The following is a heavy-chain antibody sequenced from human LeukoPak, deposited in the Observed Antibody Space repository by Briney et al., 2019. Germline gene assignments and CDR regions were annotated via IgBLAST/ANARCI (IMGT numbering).Heavy chain of an antibody. V-gene: IGHV1-69*05. CDR2: IIPIFGTA. J-gene: IGHJ4*02. D-gene: IGHD3-22*01. Sequence: SVKVSCKASGGTFSSYAISWVRQAPGQGLEWMGRIIPIFGTANYAQKFQGRVTITTDESTSTAYMELSSLRSEDTAVYCCARVYYDSSGYYHHFDYWGQGTLVTVSS. CDR3: ARVYYDSSGYYHHFDY. CDR1: GGTFSSYA.